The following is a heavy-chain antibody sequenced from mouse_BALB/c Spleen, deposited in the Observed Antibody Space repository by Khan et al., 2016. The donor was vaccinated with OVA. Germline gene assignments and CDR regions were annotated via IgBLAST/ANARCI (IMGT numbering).Heavy chain of an antibody. V-gene: IGHV14-3*02. CDR3: ARDYWDVFAY. CDR1: GFNIKDTY. Sequence: VQLQQSGAELVKPGASVKLSCTASGFNIKDTYIHWVKQRPDQGLEWIGRIDPANGNTECDPKFQGKATLTADTSSNTAYLQLSSLTSEDTAGYYCARDYWDVFAYWGQGALVTVSA. J-gene: IGHJ3*01. CDR2: IDPANGNT. D-gene: IGHD4-1*01.